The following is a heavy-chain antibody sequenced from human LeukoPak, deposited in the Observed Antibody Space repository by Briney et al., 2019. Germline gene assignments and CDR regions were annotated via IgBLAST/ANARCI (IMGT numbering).Heavy chain of an antibody. Sequence: GGSLRLSCAASGFTFSSYIMNWVRQAPGKGLEWVSSISSSSSYIYYADSVKGRFTISRDNAKNSLYLQMNSLRAEVTAVYYGARHMVDIVVVPLDGMDAWGQGTTVTVSS. CDR2: ISSSSSYI. CDR3: ARHMVDIVVVPLDGMDA. D-gene: IGHD2-2*01. V-gene: IGHV3-21*01. J-gene: IGHJ6*02. CDR1: GFTFSSYI.